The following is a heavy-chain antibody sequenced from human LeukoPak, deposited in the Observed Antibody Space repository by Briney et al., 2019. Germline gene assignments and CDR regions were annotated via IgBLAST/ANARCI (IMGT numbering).Heavy chain of an antibody. D-gene: IGHD3-3*01. J-gene: IGHJ4*01. Sequence: ASVKVSCKASGYTFTIYYMHWVRQAPGQGLEWMGIIKPSGGSTSYAQKFQGRVTMTRDTSTSTVYMELSSLRSEDTVVYYCARDRYDFWSGLIPYWGQRTLVNVSS. CDR2: IKPSGGST. CDR1: GYTFTIYY. CDR3: ARDRYDFWSGLIPY. V-gene: IGHV1-46*01.